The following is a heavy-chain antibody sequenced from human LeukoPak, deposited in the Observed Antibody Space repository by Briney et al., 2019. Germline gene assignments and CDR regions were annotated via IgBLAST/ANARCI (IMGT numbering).Heavy chain of an antibody. D-gene: IGHD3-10*01. V-gene: IGHV1-46*01. J-gene: IGHJ5*02. CDR1: GYTFTSYY. CDR2: INPSGGST. CDR3: ARVVAYYYGSGENWFDP. Sequence: ASVKVSCKASGYTFTSYYMHWVRQAPGQGLEWMGIINPSGGSTSYAQKFQGRVAMTRDMSTSTVYMGLSSLRSEDTAVYYCARVVAYYYGSGENWFDPWGQGTLVTVSS.